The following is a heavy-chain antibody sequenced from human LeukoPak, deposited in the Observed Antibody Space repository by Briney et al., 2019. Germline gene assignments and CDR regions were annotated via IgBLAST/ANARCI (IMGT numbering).Heavy chain of an antibody. V-gene: IGHV4-59*08. CDR2: IYYSGST. Sequence: SETLSLTCTASGGSISSYYWSWVRQPPGKGLEWIGYIYYSGSTNYNPSLKSRVTISVDTSKNQFSLKLSSVTAADTAVYYCARRGHDGPWEPYFDYWGQGTLVTVSS. D-gene: IGHD1-26*01. CDR1: GGSISSYY. CDR3: ARRGHDGPWEPYFDY. J-gene: IGHJ4*02.